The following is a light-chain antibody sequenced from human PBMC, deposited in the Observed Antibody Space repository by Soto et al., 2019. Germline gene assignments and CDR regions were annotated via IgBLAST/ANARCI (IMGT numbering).Light chain of an antibody. CDR3: QQYNNWPPEYT. J-gene: IGKJ2*01. Sequence: EIVMTQSPATLSVSPGERATLSCRASQSVSSNLAWYQQKPGQAPRLLIYGASTRATGIPARFSDSGSGTEFTLTITSLQSEDIAVYYCQQYNNWPPEYTFGQGTKLEIK. CDR2: GAS. CDR1: QSVSSN. V-gene: IGKV3-15*01.